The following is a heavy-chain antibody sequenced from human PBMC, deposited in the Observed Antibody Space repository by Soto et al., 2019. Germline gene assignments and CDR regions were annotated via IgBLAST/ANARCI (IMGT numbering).Heavy chain of an antibody. CDR3: VKDHCGGDCYSNPYFDY. CDR2: IWYDGSKT. D-gene: IGHD2-21*02. J-gene: IGHJ4*02. V-gene: IGHV3-33*06. CDR1: GFSFTTYG. Sequence: QVQLVESGGGVVQPGGSLRLSCAASGFSFTTYGLHWVRQAPGKGLEWVAVIWYDGSKTYYADSVKGRFTISRDNSKNTLYRQMNSVRVEDTAMYYCVKDHCGGDCYSNPYFDYWGQGTLVTVSS.